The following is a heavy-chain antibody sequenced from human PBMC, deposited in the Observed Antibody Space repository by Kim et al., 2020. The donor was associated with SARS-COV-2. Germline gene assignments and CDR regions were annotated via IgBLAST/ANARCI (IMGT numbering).Heavy chain of an antibody. D-gene: IGHD2-2*01. V-gene: IGHV3-30*04. CDR2: ISYDGSNK. CDR1: GFTFSSYA. CDR3: ARDLRQLQNYYYYYGMDV. J-gene: IGHJ6*02. Sequence: GGSLRLSCAASGFTFSSYAMHWVRQAPGKGLEWVAVISYDGSNKYYADSVKGRFTISRDNSKNTLYLQMNSLRAEDTAVYYCARDLRQLQNYYYYYGMDVWGQGTTVTVSS.